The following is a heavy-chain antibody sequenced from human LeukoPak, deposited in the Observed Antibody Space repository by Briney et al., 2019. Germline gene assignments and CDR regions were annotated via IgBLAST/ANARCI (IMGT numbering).Heavy chain of an antibody. D-gene: IGHD1-1*01. V-gene: IGHV1-2*02. CDR1: GYTFSGYY. J-gene: IGHJ4*02. CDR2: INSDSGAT. CDR3: AAATTGTTFFDY. Sequence: GASVKVSCKASGYTFSGYYMFWVRQAPGQGLEWMGWINSDSGATNYAQKFQSRVTMTRDTSISTAYMELSSLRSDDTGVYYCAAATTGTTFFDYWGQGTLVTVSS.